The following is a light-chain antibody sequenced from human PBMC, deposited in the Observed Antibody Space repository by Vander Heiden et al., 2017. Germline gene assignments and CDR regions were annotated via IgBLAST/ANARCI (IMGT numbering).Light chain of an antibody. CDR1: QSVSSYY. V-gene: IGKV3-20*01. CDR3: QQYGSSIT. CDR2: GAS. J-gene: IGKJ5*01. Sequence: DTVLTQSPGTLSLSPGERATLSCRASQSVSSYYLAWYQQKPGQAPRLLIYGASSRATGIPDRCSGSGSGTDFTLTISRLEPEDFAVYYCQQYGSSITFGQGTRLEIK.